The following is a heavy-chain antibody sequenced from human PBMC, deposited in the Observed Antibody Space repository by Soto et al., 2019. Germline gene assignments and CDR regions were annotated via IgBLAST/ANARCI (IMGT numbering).Heavy chain of an antibody. J-gene: IGHJ1*01. Sequence: QVQLVQSGAEVKKPGASVKVSCKASGYSFTSYDINWVRQATGQGLEWMGWMNPNSGNTGYAQKFQGRVTMTRNTSISIAYMELSSLRAEDTALYYCARVSMGSSSEDFQHWGQGTLVTVSS. D-gene: IGHD6-6*01. CDR2: MNPNSGNT. V-gene: IGHV1-8*01. CDR3: ARVSMGSSSEDFQH. CDR1: GYSFTSYD.